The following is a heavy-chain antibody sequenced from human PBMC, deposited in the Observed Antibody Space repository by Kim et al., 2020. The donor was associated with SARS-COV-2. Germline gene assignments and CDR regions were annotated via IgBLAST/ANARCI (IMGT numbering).Heavy chain of an antibody. D-gene: IGHD2-8*01. J-gene: IGHJ2*01. Sequence: SETLSLTCIVSGGSIRRTNYFWGWIRQPPGEGLEWIGSVNSGGTSYYQASLKSAVTISVDTSKNQLTLRLSSVTPADTAVYFCAGQMARHGEWAFDLWG. CDR1: GGSIRRTNYF. CDR3: AGQMARHGEWAFDL. V-gene: IGHV4-39*01. CDR2: VNSGGTS.